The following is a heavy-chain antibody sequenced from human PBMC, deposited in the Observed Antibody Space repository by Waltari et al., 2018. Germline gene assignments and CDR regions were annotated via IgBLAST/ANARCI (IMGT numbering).Heavy chain of an antibody. V-gene: IGHV1-2*02. CDR2: INPNSGDT. D-gene: IGHD3-3*01. Sequence: QVQLVQSGAEVKKPGASVKVSCKASGYSFTDYYINWVLQAPGQGLEWMGWINPNSGDTNDAQKFQGRVTMTRDTSISTAYMELSRLRSDDTAMYYCARALPPRRYDFWSGSSYFQYWGQGALVTVSS. CDR1: GYSFTDYY. J-gene: IGHJ4*02. CDR3: ARALPPRRYDFWSGSSYFQY.